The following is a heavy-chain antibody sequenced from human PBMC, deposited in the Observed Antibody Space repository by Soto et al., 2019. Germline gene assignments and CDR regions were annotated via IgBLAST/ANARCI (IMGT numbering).Heavy chain of an antibody. CDR1: GGTFSSYA. V-gene: IGHV1-69*13. CDR3: ARDPRSLDHITPESY. D-gene: IGHD2-21*01. CDR2: IIPIFGTA. J-gene: IGHJ4*02. Sequence: GASVKVSCKASGGTFSSYAISWVRQAPGQGLEWMGGIIPIFGTANYAQKFQGRVTITADESTSTAYMELSSLRSEDTAVYYCARDPRSLDHITPESYWGQGTLVTVSS.